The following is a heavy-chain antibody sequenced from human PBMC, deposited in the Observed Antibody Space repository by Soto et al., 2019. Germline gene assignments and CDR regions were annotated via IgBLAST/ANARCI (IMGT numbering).Heavy chain of an antibody. Sequence: SETLSLTCTVSGGSISSYYWSWIRQPPGKGLEWIGYIYYSGSTNYNPSLKSRVTISVDTSKNQFSLKLSSVTAADTAVYYCARGERTNWNYVYWDQGTLVTVSS. D-gene: IGHD1-7*01. V-gene: IGHV4-59*01. CDR1: GGSISSYY. J-gene: IGHJ4*02. CDR3: ARGERTNWNYVY. CDR2: IYYSGST.